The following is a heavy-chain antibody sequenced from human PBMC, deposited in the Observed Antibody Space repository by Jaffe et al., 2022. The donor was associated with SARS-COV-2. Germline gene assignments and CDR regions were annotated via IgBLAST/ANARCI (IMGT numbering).Heavy chain of an antibody. J-gene: IGHJ4*02. V-gene: IGHV3-30*18. CDR3: AKDQRGSSWSPDY. D-gene: IGHD6-13*01. CDR1: GFTFSTYA. Sequence: QVQLVESGGGVVQPGRSLRLSCAASGFTFSTYAIHWVRQAPAKGLEWVAVISYDGRNKYYADSVKGRFTISRDTSKNTLYLQMNSLRAEDTAVYYCAKDQRGSSWSPDYWGQGTLVTVSS. CDR2: ISYDGRNK.